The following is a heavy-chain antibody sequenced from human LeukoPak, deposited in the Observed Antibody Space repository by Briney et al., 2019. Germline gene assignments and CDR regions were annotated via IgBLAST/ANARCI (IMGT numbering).Heavy chain of an antibody. CDR3: ARVVGYSYRSQYDAFDI. Sequence: GGSLRLSCAASGFTFSSYAMHWVRRAPGKGLEWVSGINWNGGSTGYADSVKGRFTISRDNAKNSLYLQMNSLRAEDTAVYYCARVVGYSYRSQYDAFDIWGQGTMVTVSS. CDR2: INWNGGST. CDR1: GFTFSSYA. V-gene: IGHV3-20*04. J-gene: IGHJ3*02. D-gene: IGHD5-18*01.